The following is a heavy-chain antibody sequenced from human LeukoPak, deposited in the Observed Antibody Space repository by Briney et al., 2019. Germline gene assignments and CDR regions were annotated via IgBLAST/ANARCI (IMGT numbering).Heavy chain of an antibody. V-gene: IGHV3-7*01. J-gene: IGHJ4*02. CDR3: ARSRGDF. CDR2: VKGDGSAT. CDR1: GFIFTDYL. Sequence: GGSLRLSCSASGFIFTDYLMIWVRQAPGRGLEWLASVKGDGSATFYVDSVKGRFTISRDNAKDSLYLQMNSLRADDTALYYCARSRGDFWGQGTLVTVSS.